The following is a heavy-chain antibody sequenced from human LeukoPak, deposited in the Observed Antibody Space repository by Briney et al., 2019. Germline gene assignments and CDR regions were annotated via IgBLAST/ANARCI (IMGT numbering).Heavy chain of an antibody. D-gene: IGHD2-21*01. CDR3: ARVGDHCHWYLDL. V-gene: IGHV3-53*01. CDR2: LYSGSDT. CDR1: GFSLRSKY. J-gene: IGHJ2*01. Sequence: GGALRLSCAGSGFSLRSKYMNWVRQAPAKGLEWISLLYSGSDTYYSESVRGRFTISQDDCQNKLYLQMNSLRAEDTAVYYCARVGDHCHWYLDLWGRGTLFSVSS.